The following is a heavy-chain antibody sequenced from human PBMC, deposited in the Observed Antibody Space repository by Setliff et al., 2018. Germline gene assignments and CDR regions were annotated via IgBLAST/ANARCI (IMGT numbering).Heavy chain of an antibody. V-gene: IGHV4-34*01. CDR1: GGSFSSFY. D-gene: IGHD3-22*01. Sequence: SETLSLTCAVYGGSFSSFYWSWIRQPPGKGLEWIGEINHSGTTNYNPSLKSRVTMSVDTSKKQFSLKLTSVTAADTAVYYCRVWVDMIEVDSWAQGTLVTVSS. CDR2: INHSGTT. J-gene: IGHJ4*02. CDR3: RVWVDMIEVDS.